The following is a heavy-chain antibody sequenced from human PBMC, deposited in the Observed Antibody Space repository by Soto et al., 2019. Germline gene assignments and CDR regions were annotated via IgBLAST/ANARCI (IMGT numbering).Heavy chain of an antibody. CDR3: ARVYGSGSLTNWFDP. CDR1: GGSITNYL. V-gene: IGHV4-59*01. D-gene: IGHD3-10*01. J-gene: IGHJ5*02. Sequence: CEILSLTCTVSGGSITNYLWSWIRQSPGKGLEWIGYIYYSGTTNYNPSLVSRVTISVDTSKNHFSLKLTSVTAADTAVYYCARVYGSGSLTNWFDPWGRGTLVTVSS. CDR2: IYYSGTT.